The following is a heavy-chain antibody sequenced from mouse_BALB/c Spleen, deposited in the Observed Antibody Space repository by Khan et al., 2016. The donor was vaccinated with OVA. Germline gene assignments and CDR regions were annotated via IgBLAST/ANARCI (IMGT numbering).Heavy chain of an antibody. CDR1: GFLFRANG. CDR3: ASHLTGSFAY. D-gene: IGHD4-1*01. J-gene: IGHJ3*01. Sequence: EVQLVEPGGDLVRPGGSLKLSCPALGFLFRANGMPWVRKSQDKRLEGAATINSDGYYTYYPDSLKGRFIISRDNAKNTLYLQMRSLKSEDTAMYYCASHLTGSFAYWGQGTLVTVSA. V-gene: IGHV5-6*01. CDR2: INSDGYYT.